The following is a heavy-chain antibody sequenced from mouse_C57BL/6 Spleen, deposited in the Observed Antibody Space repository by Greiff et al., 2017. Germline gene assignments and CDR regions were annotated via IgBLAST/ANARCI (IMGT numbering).Heavy chain of an antibody. D-gene: IGHD2-4*01. Sequence: QVQLQQSGAELVKPGASVKLSCKASGYTFTSYWMHWVKQRPGQGLEWIGMIHPNSGSTNYNEKFKSKATLTVDKSSSTAYMQLSSLTSEDSAVYYCARNYDYDGFAYWGQGTLVTVSA. V-gene: IGHV1-64*01. J-gene: IGHJ3*01. CDR3: ARNYDYDGFAY. CDR1: GYTFTSYW. CDR2: IHPNSGST.